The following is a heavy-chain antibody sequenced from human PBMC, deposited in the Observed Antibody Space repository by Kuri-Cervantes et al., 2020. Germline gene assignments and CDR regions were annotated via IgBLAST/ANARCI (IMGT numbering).Heavy chain of an antibody. Sequence: GESLKISCAASGFTFSSYWMSWVRQAPGKGLEWVSGINWNGGSTGYADSVKGRFTISRDNAKNSLYLQMNSLRAEDTAVYYCARDLRQYYYGSGSYGDYWGQGTLVTVSS. CDR2: INWNGGST. D-gene: IGHD3-10*01. V-gene: IGHV3-20*04. CDR1: GFTFSSYW. CDR3: ARDLRQYYYGSGSYGDY. J-gene: IGHJ4*02.